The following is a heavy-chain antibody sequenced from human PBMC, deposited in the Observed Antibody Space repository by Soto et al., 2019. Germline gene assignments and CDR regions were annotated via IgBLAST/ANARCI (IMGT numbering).Heavy chain of an antibody. CDR1: GFTFSSYA. Sequence: PGGSLRLSCAASGFTFSSYAMSLVRQAPGKGLEWVSAISGSGGSTYYADSVKGRFTISRDNSKNTLYLQMNSLRAEDTAVYYCAKDEAVTGTGYFDYWGQGTLVTVSS. CDR3: AKDEAVTGTGYFDY. D-gene: IGHD6-19*01. V-gene: IGHV3-23*01. CDR2: ISGSGGST. J-gene: IGHJ4*02.